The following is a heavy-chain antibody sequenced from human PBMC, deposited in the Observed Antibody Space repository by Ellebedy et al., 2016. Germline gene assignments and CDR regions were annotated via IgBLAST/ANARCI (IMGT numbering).Heavy chain of an antibody. V-gene: IGHV3-33*08. CDR2: IWYDGSNK. J-gene: IGHJ6*02. CDR3: ARPTYYYDSSGYYYVGKYGMDV. Sequence: GGSLRLSCAASGFTFSSYGMHWVRQAPGKGLEWVAVIWYDGSNKYYADSVKGRFTISRDNAKNSLYLQMNSLRAEDTAVYYCARPTYYYDSSGYYYVGKYGMDVWGQGTTVTVSS. D-gene: IGHD3-22*01. CDR1: GFTFSSYG.